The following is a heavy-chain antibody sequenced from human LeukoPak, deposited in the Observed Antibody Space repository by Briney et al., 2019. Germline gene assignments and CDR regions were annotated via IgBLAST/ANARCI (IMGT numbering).Heavy chain of an antibody. CDR2: ISAYNGNT. CDR1: GYTFTSYG. CDR3: ARNYYDSSGYWSKIDY. V-gene: IGHV1-18*01. D-gene: IGHD3-22*01. Sequence: ASVKVSCKASGYTFTSYGISWVRQAPGQGLGWMGWISAYNGNTNYAQKLQGRVTMTTDTSTSTAYMELRSLRSDDTAVYYCARNYYDSSGYWSKIDYWGQGTLVTVSS. J-gene: IGHJ4*02.